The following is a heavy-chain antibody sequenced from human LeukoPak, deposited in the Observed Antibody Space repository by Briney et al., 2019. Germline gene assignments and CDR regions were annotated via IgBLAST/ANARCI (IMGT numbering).Heavy chain of an antibody. CDR1: GFIFSSYA. D-gene: IGHD6-13*01. J-gene: IGHJ6*02. Sequence: GSLRLSCAASGFIFSSYAMSWVRQAPGKGLEWIGEINHSGSTNYNPSLKSRVTISVDTSKNQFSLKLSSVTAADTAVYYCARVSVVSSWPPTPYGVDVWGQGTTVTVSS. V-gene: IGHV4-34*01. CDR3: ARVSVVSSWPPTPYGVDV. CDR2: INHSGST.